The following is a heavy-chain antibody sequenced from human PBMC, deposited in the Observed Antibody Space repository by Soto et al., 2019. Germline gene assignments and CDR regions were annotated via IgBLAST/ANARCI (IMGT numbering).Heavy chain of an antibody. V-gene: IGHV5-51*01. Sequence: GESLKISCKGSGYSITSYWIGWVRQMPGKGLEWMGIIYPGDSDTRYSPSFQGQVTISADKSISTAYLQWSSLKASDTAMYYCARRNEGTMVRGVLTLYYFDYWGQGTLVTVSS. CDR3: ARRNEGTMVRGVLTLYYFDY. CDR2: IYPGDSDT. D-gene: IGHD3-10*01. CDR1: GYSITSYW. J-gene: IGHJ4*02.